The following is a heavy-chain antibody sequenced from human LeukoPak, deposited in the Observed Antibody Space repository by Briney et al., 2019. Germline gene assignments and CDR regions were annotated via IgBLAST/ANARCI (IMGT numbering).Heavy chain of an antibody. D-gene: IGHD3-10*01. Sequence: ASVKVSCKASGGIFSSKDITWVRQAPGQGLEWVGGMTPASGTGNTAQKFQGRVAVTADESTTTVYMELSSLRSDDTALYYCARGVWHYYGSGSYSNWFDPWGQGTLVTVSS. CDR3: ARGVWHYYGSGSYSNWFDP. V-gene: IGHV1-69*13. CDR2: MTPASGTG. J-gene: IGHJ5*02. CDR1: GGIFSSKD.